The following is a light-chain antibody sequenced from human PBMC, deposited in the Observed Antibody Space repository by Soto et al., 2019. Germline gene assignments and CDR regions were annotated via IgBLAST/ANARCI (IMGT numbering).Light chain of an antibody. CDR2: DIS. Sequence: EISMTQFPAILSASPGGGATLSCRAAQDVTTNFAWYQLRRAQPPRLLIYDISTRATGVPARFSGSGSGTEFTLTISGLQSEDFALYFCQQYNNWPFSFGPGTRLEMK. V-gene: IGKV3-15*01. CDR3: QQYNNWPFS. J-gene: IGKJ5*01. CDR1: QDVTTN.